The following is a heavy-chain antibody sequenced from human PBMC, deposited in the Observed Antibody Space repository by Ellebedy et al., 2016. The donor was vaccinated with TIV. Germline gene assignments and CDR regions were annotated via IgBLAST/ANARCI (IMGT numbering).Heavy chain of an antibody. D-gene: IGHD3/OR15-3a*01. Sequence: SQTLSLTCAVYGGSFSGYYWSWIRQPPGKGLEWIGEINHSGSTNYNPSLKSRVTISVDTSKNQFSLKLSSVTAADTAVYYCASRIIGRRRNDYWGQGTLVTVSS. J-gene: IGHJ4*02. CDR3: ASRIIGRRRNDY. CDR2: INHSGST. CDR1: GGSFSGYY. V-gene: IGHV4-34*01.